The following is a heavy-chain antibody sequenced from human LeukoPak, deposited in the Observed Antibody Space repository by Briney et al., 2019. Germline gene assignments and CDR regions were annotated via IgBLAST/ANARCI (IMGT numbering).Heavy chain of an antibody. Sequence: GGSLRLSCAASGFTFGSYSMNWVRQAPGKGLEWVSSISSSSSTIYYADSVKGRFTISRDNAKNSLYLQMNSLRAEDTAVYYCARDALMGYWGQGTLVTVSS. V-gene: IGHV3-48*01. CDR3: ARDALMGY. D-gene: IGHD2-8*01. CDR1: GFTFGSYS. J-gene: IGHJ4*02. CDR2: ISSSSSTI.